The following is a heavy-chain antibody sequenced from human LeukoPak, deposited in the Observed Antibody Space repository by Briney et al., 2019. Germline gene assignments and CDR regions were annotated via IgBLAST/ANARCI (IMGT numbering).Heavy chain of an antibody. CDR2: INPNSSGT. CDR3: ARGNDYGDHGRDGFDI. CDR1: GYTFTSYD. V-gene: IGHV1-2*02. D-gene: IGHD4-17*01. J-gene: IGHJ3*02. Sequence: GASVKVSCKASGYTFTSYDINWVRQATGQGLEWMGWINPNSSGTDYAQKFQGRVTMTRDTSISTAYMELGRLRSDDTAVYYCARGNDYGDHGRDGFDIWGQGTLVTVSS.